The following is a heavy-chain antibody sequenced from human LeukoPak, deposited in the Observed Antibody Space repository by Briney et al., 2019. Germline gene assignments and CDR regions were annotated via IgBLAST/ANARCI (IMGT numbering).Heavy chain of an antibody. CDR3: ARGGRLVWFGELLDGAFDY. D-gene: IGHD3-10*01. Sequence: SETLSLTCTVYGGSVSGYNWSWIRQPPPNGLEWVGVINHNASTNYNQYLNSRVNISLDTSKHQSSLTLSSVTAADTAVYYCARGGRLVWFGELLDGAFDYWGQGTLVTVSS. CDR1: GGSVSGYN. V-gene: IGHV4-34*01. J-gene: IGHJ4*02. CDR2: INHNAST.